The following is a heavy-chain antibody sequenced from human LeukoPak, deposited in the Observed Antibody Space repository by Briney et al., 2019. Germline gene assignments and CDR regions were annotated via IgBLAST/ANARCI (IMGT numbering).Heavy chain of an antibody. Sequence: ASVKVSCKASGHTFTSYDINWVRQATGQGLEWMGWMNPNSGNTGYAQKFEGRVTMTRNTSISTAYMELSSLRFEDTAVYYCASHPRDSSSYYYYYGMDVWGQGTTVTVSS. CDR2: MNPNSGNT. CDR3: ASHPRDSSSYYYYYGMDV. V-gene: IGHV1-8*01. CDR1: GHTFTSYD. D-gene: IGHD6-13*01. J-gene: IGHJ6*02.